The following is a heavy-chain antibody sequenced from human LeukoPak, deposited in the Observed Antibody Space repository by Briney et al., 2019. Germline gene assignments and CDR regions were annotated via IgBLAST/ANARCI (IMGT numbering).Heavy chain of an antibody. D-gene: IGHD3-16*01. V-gene: IGHV3-73*01. Sequence: GGSLKLSCAASGFTFSGSAMHWVRQASGKGLEWVGRIRSKANNYATAYAASVKGRFTISRDDSKNTAYLQMNSLKTEDTAVYYCVLTYDYVWGTGGDYWGQGTLVTVSS. CDR1: GFTFSGSA. CDR2: IRSKANNYAT. CDR3: VLTYDYVWGTGGDY. J-gene: IGHJ4*02.